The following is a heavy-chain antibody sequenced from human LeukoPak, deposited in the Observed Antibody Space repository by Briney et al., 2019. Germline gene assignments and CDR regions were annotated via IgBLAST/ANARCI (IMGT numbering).Heavy chain of an antibody. CDR3: ARALDNRDPKLGYYYYGMDV. J-gene: IGHJ6*02. CDR2: IYYSGST. V-gene: IGHV4-59*01. D-gene: IGHD1-14*01. Sequence: SETLSLTCTVSGGSISSYYWGWIRQPPGKGLEWIGYIYYSGSTKYNPSLKSRVTISTDTSKKHVSLKLTSVTAADTAVYYCARALDNRDPKLGYYYYGMDVWGQGTTVTVSS. CDR1: GGSISSYY.